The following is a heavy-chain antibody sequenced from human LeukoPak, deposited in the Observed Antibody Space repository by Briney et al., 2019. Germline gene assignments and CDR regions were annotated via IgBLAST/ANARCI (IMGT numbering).Heavy chain of an antibody. Sequence: GGTLRLSCAASGFTFRNYGMNWVRQAPGKGLEWVSAFSASGSTYYADSVKGRCTASRDDSENMLYLQMNSLSAEDKAVYYCAQDLSYIGLDNWGQGTLVTVSS. V-gene: IGHV3-23*01. CDR1: GFTFRNYG. D-gene: IGHD2-15*01. J-gene: IGHJ4*02. CDR2: FSASGST. CDR3: AQDLSYIGLDN.